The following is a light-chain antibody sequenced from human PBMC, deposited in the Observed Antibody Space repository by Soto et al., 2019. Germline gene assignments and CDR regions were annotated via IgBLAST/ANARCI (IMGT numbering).Light chain of an antibody. J-gene: IGKJ1*01. V-gene: IGKV3-20*01. CDR1: QAVGSSL. Sequence: EIVLTQSPGTLSMSPGERATLSCRASQAVGSSLLAWYQHKPGQAPRLVIYGASSRATGIPDRFSGSGSGTDFTLTISRLEPEDFAVYYCQQGGGSLCTFGQGTKVEIK. CDR3: QQGGGSLCT. CDR2: GAS.